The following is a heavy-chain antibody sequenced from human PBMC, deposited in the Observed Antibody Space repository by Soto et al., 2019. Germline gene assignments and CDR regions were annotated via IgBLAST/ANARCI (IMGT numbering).Heavy chain of an antibody. CDR1: GFTFSSFA. D-gene: IGHD4-17*01. CDR3: VRLRSTTLGGGDAFAV. J-gene: IGHJ3*01. CDR2: VSYDGGTK. V-gene: IGHV3-30*03. Sequence: HPGGSLRLSCAASGFTFSSFAMHWVRQAPGKGLEWVAIVSYDGGTKYYADSVKGRFTISRDNSKNILYLQMNSLRADDTAVYYCVRLRSTTLGGGDAFAVWGQGTVVTVSS.